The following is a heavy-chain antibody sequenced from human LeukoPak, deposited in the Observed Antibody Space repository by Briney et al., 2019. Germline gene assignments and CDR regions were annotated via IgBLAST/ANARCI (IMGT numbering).Heavy chain of an antibody. CDR2: FDPEDGET. CDR1: GYTLTELS. V-gene: IGHV1-24*01. CDR3: ATGPVMRRFLEWLLRV. D-gene: IGHD3-3*01. Sequence: ASVKVSCKVSGYTLTELSMHWVRQAPGKGLEWMGGFDPEDGETIYAQKFQGRVTMTEDTSTDTAYMELSSLRSEDTAVYYCATGPVMRRFLEWLLRVWGQGTLVTVSS. J-gene: IGHJ4*02.